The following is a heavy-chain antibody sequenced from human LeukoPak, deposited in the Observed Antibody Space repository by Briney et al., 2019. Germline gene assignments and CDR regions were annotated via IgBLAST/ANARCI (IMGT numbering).Heavy chain of an antibody. CDR1: GYTFSTYG. CDR3: ARKGCFDNCYLFDY. V-gene: IGHV1-18*01. J-gene: IGHJ4*02. CDR2: INTNNGNT. D-gene: IGHD1-20*01. Sequence: ASVKVSCKASGYTFSTYGINWVRQAPGQGLEWMGWINTNNGNTNYAQKFQGRVTMTRDTSTSTAYLELRSLGSGDTAVYYCARKGCFDNCYLFDYWGQGTLVTVSS.